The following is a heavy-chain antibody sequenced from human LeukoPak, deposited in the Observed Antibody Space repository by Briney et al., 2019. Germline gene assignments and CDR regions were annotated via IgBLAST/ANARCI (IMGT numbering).Heavy chain of an antibody. Sequence: ASVKVSCKASGYTFTSYGISWVRQAPGQGLELRGWISAYNGNTNYAQKLQGRVTMTTDTSTSTAYMELRSLRSDDTAVYYCARAGLIQLWAWGNFDYWGQGTLVTVSS. J-gene: IGHJ4*02. D-gene: IGHD5-18*01. V-gene: IGHV1-18*01. CDR3: ARAGLIQLWAWGNFDY. CDR2: ISAYNGNT. CDR1: GYTFTSYG.